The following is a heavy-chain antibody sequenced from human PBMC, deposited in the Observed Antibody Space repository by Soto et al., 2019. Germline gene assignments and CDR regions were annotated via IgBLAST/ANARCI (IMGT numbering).Heavy chain of an antibody. CDR1: GFTFSRYW. J-gene: IGHJ4*02. D-gene: IGHD5-12*01. CDR3: VGDRGVSGYDLLDY. V-gene: IGHV3-7*01. CDR2: INQDGSGK. Sequence: EVQLVESGGGLVQPGGSLRLSCAVSGFTFSRYWMGWVRQVPGKGLEWVANINQDGSGKYYVDSVKGRLPNSRDNAKNLLYLHMDGLRDEDTAVYYCVGDRGVSGYDLLDYLGQGDLVIVSS.